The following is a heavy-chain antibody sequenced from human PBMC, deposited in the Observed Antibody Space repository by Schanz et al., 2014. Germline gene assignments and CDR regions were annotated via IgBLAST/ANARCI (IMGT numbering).Heavy chain of an antibody. J-gene: IGHJ4*02. CDR3: AKSALWGSGVYYASQIDY. Sequence: EVQLVESGGGLVQPGGSLRLCCVASGFTFSRYWMTWVRQAPGKGLEWVANIKQDGSAKNYVDSVKGRFTISRDNPKNSLCLQMNSLRAEDTALYYCAKSALWGSGVYYASQIDYWGQGALVTVSS. CDR1: GFTFSRYW. D-gene: IGHD3-10*01. CDR2: IKQDGSAK. V-gene: IGHV3-7*01.